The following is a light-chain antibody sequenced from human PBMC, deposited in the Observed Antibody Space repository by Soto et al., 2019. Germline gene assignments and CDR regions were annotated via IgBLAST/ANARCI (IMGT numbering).Light chain of an antibody. CDR3: QQYSDWPPTYT. J-gene: IGKJ2*01. Sequence: EIVMTQSPATLSVSPGERATLSCRASQRVSTNLAWYQQKPGQAPRLLIYVASTRATGIPGRFSGSGAETEFTLTISNLQSEDFAVYYCQQYSDWPPTYTFGQGTKLEIK. V-gene: IGKV3-15*01. CDR2: VAS. CDR1: QRVSTN.